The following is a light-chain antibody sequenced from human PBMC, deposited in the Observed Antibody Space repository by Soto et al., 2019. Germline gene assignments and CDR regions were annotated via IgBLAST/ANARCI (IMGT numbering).Light chain of an antibody. J-gene: IGKJ3*01. Sequence: DIQMTQSPSSLSASVGDRVTITCRASQGIRNDLVWYQQKPGEAPKRLIYAASVLQTGVPSRFSGSGSGTEFTLTIGSLQPEDFASYYCLQPKGYPFPFGPGTKGDIK. V-gene: IGKV1-17*01. CDR1: QGIRND. CDR2: AAS. CDR3: LQPKGYPFP.